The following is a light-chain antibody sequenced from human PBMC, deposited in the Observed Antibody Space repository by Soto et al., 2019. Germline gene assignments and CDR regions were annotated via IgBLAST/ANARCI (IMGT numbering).Light chain of an antibody. CDR3: QQYYSTPYT. CDR1: QSVLYSSNNKNY. J-gene: IGKJ2*01. CDR2: WAS. V-gene: IGKV4-1*01. Sequence: DFVMTQSPDFLAVSLGERATINCKSSQSVLYSSNNKNYLAWYQQKPGQSPTLLIYWASTRESGVPDRLSGSGSGTDFTLSISSLQAEDVSVYYCQQYYSTPYTFGRGTKLEIK.